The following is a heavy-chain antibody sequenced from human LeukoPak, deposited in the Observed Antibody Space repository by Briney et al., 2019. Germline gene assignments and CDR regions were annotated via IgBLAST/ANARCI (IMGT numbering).Heavy chain of an antibody. Sequence: GASVKVSCKASGYTFTSYGISWVRQATGQGLEWMGWMGPNNGNTGYAQKFQGRVTMTRNTSISTAYMELSSLRSEDTAVYYCARGRKTGTRVAVDIWGQGTMVTVSS. V-gene: IGHV1-8*02. CDR3: ARGRKTGTRVAVDI. J-gene: IGHJ3*02. CDR2: MGPNNGNT. CDR1: GYTFTSYG.